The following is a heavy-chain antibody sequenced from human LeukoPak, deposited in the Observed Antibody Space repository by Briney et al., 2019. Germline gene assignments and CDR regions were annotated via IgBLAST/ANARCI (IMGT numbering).Heavy chain of an antibody. CDR2: FDPEDGET. CDR3: ARDSYFGDLSSPFDY. Sequence: ASVKVSCKVSGYTLTELSMHWVRQAPGKGLEWMGGFDPEDGETIYAQKFQGRVTMTEDTSTDTAYMELSSLRSEDTAVYYCARDSYFGDLSSPFDYWGQGTLVTVSS. V-gene: IGHV1-24*01. J-gene: IGHJ4*02. CDR1: GYTLTELS. D-gene: IGHD3-10*01.